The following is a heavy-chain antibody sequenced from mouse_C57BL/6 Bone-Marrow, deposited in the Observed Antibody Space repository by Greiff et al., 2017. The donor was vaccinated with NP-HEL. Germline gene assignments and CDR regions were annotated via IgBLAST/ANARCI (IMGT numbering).Heavy chain of an antibody. CDR1: GFTFSSYA. Sequence: EVKLVESGEGLVKPGGSLKLSCAASGFTFSSYAMSWVRQTPEKRLEWVAYISSGGDYIYYADTVKGRFTISRDNARNTLYLQMSSLKSEDTAMYYCTRGSYYYGSSYDWYFDVWGTGTTVTVSS. D-gene: IGHD1-1*01. J-gene: IGHJ1*03. V-gene: IGHV5-9-1*02. CDR3: TRGSYYYGSSYDWYFDV. CDR2: ISSGGDYI.